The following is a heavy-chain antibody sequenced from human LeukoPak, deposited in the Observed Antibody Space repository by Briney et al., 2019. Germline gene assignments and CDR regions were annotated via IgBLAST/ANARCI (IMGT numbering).Heavy chain of an antibody. CDR1: GFTFSSYS. J-gene: IGHJ4*02. D-gene: IGHD5-18*01. CDR3: ARDGLPTVDTAMVYYFDY. V-gene: IGHV3-21*01. CDR2: ISSSSSYI. Sequence: GGSLRLSCAASGFTFSSYSMNWVRPAPGRGLEWVSSISSSSSYIYYADSVKGRFTISRDNAKNSLYLQMNSLRAEDTAVYYCARDGLPTVDTAMVYYFDYWGQGTLVTVSS.